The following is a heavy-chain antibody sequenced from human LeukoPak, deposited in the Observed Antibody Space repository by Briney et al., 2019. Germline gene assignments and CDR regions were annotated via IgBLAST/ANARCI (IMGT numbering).Heavy chain of an antibody. V-gene: IGHV4-34*11. D-gene: IGHD7-27*01. CDR3: ARLNPLAGAFDY. CDR2: IYYSGST. CDR1: GGSFSGYY. Sequence: SETLSLTCAVYGGSFSGYYWSWIRQPPGKGLEWIGYIYYSGSTNYNPSLKSRVTMSVDTSKNQFSLKLSSVTAADTAVYYCARLNPLAGAFDYWGQGTLVTVSS. J-gene: IGHJ4*02.